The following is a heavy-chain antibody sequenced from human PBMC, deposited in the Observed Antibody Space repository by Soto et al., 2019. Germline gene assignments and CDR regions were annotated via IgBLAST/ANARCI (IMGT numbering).Heavy chain of an antibody. CDR1: GFTFSSYG. J-gene: IGHJ4*02. D-gene: IGHD6-19*01. Sequence: QVQLVESGGGVVQPGRSLRLSCAASGFTFSSYGMHWVRQAPGKGLEWVAVIWYDGSNKYYADSVKGRFTISRDNSKNTLYLQMNSLRAEDTSVYYCARSPPPVAGIDYWGQGTLVTVSS. CDR3: ARSPPPVAGIDY. CDR2: IWYDGSNK. V-gene: IGHV3-33*01.